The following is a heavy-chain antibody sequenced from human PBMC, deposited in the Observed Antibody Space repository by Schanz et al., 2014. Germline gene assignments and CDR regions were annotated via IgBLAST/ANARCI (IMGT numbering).Heavy chain of an antibody. Sequence: VQLVQSGAEVKRPGASVRVSCKASGYTFTNFSLHWVRQAPGQGLEWMGIINPIGGSTTYAQKFRGAVTLTTDTSTDTAYLELTSLRSEDTAVYYCARGSPENMIRGELDYWGQGTLVTVSS. CDR3: ARGSPENMIRGELDY. J-gene: IGHJ4*02. D-gene: IGHD3-10*01. CDR2: INPIGGST. V-gene: IGHV1-46*03. CDR1: GYTFTNFS.